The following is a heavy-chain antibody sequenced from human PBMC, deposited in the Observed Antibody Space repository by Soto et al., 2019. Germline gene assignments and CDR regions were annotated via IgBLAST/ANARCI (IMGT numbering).Heavy chain of an antibody. CDR1: GFTFSSYA. Sequence: GGSLRLSCAASGFTFSSYAMSWVRQAPGKGLEWVSAISGSGGSTYYADSVKGRFTISRDNSKNTLYLQMNSLRAEDTAVYYCAKCLGRQAATRYYYYYMDVRGKGTTDTVSS. V-gene: IGHV3-23*01. CDR3: AKCLGRQAATRYYYYYMDV. D-gene: IGHD2-15*01. J-gene: IGHJ6*03. CDR2: ISGSGGST.